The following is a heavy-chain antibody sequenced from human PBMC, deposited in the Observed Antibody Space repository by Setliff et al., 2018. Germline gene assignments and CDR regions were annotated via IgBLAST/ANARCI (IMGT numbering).Heavy chain of an antibody. V-gene: IGHV4-34*01. CDR3: ARDLGHGGDSDY. CDR2: INHSGST. J-gene: IGHJ4*02. CDR1: GGSISGYY. D-gene: IGHD2-21*02. Sequence: SETLSLTCTVSGGSISGYYWSWIRQPPGKGLEWIGEINHSGSTNYNPSLKSRITISIDTSKNQVSLKLNSVTATDTAVYYCARDLGHGGDSDYWGQGILVTVSS.